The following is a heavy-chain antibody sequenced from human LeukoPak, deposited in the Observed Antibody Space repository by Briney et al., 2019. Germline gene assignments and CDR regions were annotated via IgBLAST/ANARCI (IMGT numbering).Heavy chain of an antibody. D-gene: IGHD3-10*02. CDR2: ISSSGSTI. CDR3: AELGITMIGGV. J-gene: IGHJ6*04. CDR1: GFTFSSYG. V-gene: IGHV3-48*04. Sequence: PGGTLRLSCAASGFTFSSYGMSWVRQAPGKGLEWVSYISSSGSTIYYADSVKGRFTLSRDNAKNSLYLQMNSLRAEDTAVYYCAELGITMIGGVWGKGTTVTISS.